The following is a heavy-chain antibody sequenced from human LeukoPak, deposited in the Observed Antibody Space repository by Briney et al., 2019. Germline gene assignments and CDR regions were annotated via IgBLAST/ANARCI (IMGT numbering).Heavy chain of an antibody. J-gene: IGHJ1*01. CDR3: SRAPSEVGGYYPEYFRH. CDR2: IKSDGKT. Sequence: GGSLRLSCEASGFTFGRYWMNWVRQAPGKGLVWVSRIKSDGKTNYADSVKGRFTISRDNAKNTVSLQMDSLRAEDTGVYYCSRAPSEVGGYYPEYFRHWGQGTLVTVSS. CDR1: GFTFGRYW. D-gene: IGHD3-22*01. V-gene: IGHV3-74*01.